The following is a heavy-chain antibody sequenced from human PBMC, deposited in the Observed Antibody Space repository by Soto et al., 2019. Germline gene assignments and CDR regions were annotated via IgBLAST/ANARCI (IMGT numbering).Heavy chain of an antibody. D-gene: IGHD2-15*01. CDR1: GGSISSSTSY. CDR2: IYDGGNS. Sequence: SETLSLTCTVSGGSISSSTSYWGWVRQPPGKGLEWIASIYDGGNSHYHPSLRIRVTISVDTSKNHLSLKLSSVTAAETAVYYFARPAASIGFFSGGSCSVQGYYYYYMDVWGKGTTVTVSS. CDR3: ARPAASIGFFSGGSCSVQGYYYYYMDV. J-gene: IGHJ6*03. V-gene: IGHV4-39*02.